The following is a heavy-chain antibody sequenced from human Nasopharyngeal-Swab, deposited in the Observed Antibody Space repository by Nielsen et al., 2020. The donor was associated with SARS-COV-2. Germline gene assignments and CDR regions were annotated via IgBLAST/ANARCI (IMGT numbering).Heavy chain of an antibody. V-gene: IGHV3-48*04. Sequence: GESLKISCAASGFTFSSYSMNWVRQAPGKGLEWVSYISSSSSTIYYADSVKGRFTISRDNAKNSLYLQMNSLRAEDTAVYYCARGMWFRELSTTFYYYGMDVWGQGTTATVSS. J-gene: IGHJ6*02. CDR1: GFTFSSYS. CDR3: ARGMWFRELSTTFYYYGMDV. CDR2: ISSSSSTI. D-gene: IGHD3-10*01.